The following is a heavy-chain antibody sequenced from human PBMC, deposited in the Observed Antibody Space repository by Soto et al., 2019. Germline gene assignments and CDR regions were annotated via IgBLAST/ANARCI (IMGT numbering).Heavy chain of an antibody. V-gene: IGHV1-2*02. Sequence: ASVKVSCKASGYTFTGYYMHWVRQAPGRGLEWMGWINPNSGGTNYAQKFQGRVTMTRDTSISTAYMELSRLRSDDTAVYSCARDIGDAYSNWFDPWGQGTLVTVSS. CDR3: ARDIGDAYSNWFDP. J-gene: IGHJ5*02. CDR1: GYTFTGYY. CDR2: INPNSGGT. D-gene: IGHD3-10*01.